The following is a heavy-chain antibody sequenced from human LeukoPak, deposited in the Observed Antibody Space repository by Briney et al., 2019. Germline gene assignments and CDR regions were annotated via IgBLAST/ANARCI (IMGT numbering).Heavy chain of an antibody. Sequence: SETLSLTCTVSGGSISTYYWSWIRQPPGKGREWIGRTYASGSANYNPSLKSRVTIALDRSKNQFSLNLTSMTAADTAVYYCARGLMGTTGEQNWFDPWGQGTLVTVSS. J-gene: IGHJ5*02. CDR2: TYASGSA. CDR1: GGSISTYY. D-gene: IGHD1-7*01. V-gene: IGHV4-4*07. CDR3: ARGLMGTTGEQNWFDP.